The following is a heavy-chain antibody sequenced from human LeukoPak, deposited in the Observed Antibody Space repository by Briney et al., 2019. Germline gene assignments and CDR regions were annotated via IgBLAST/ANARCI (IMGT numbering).Heavy chain of an antibody. CDR2: ISGSGGST. D-gene: IGHD2-2*01. CDR1: GFTFSSYA. CDR3: AKDYHTMPNAFDI. Sequence: GGSLRLSCAASGFTFSSYAMSWVRQSPGKGLEWVSSISGSGGSTYYADSVKGRFTISRDNYKNTLYLQMNSLRAEDTAVYYCAKDYHTMPNAFDIWGQGTMVTVSS. V-gene: IGHV3-23*01. J-gene: IGHJ3*02.